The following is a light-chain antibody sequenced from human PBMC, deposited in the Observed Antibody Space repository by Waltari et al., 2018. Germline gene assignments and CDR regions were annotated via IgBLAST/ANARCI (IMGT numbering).Light chain of an antibody. V-gene: IGKV1-9*01. J-gene: IGKJ1*01. Sequence: DIRLTQSPSFLSASVGDKVTITCRASQGIGSHLSWYQQDPGKAPKLLIYAASTLQGGVPSRFSGSGSGTEFALTISGLQPEDFAVYYCQQYYSSPWTFGQGTKVDI. CDR3: QQYYSSPWT. CDR2: AAS. CDR1: QGIGSH.